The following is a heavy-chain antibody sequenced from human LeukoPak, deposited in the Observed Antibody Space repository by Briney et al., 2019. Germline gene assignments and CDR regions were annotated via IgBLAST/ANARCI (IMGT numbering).Heavy chain of an antibody. CDR1: EFTFSTYA. CDR2: ISGRGGSA. V-gene: IGHV3-23*01. CDR3: AKKYGTGSYYFDY. Sequence: GGSLRPSCAASEFTFSTYAMSWVRQAPGKGLEWVSSISGRGGSAYYADSVKGRFTISRDNSKNTLYLQMNSLRSEDTAVYYCAKKYGTGSYYFDYWGQGTLVTVSS. D-gene: IGHD3-10*01. J-gene: IGHJ4*02.